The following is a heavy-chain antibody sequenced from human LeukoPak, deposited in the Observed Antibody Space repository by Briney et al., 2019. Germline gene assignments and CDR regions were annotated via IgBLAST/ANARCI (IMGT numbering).Heavy chain of an antibody. J-gene: IGHJ4*02. CDR1: GGTFSSYA. CDR3: AYQNEVGGDGYNLAFDY. Sequence: SVKVSCKASGGTFSSYAISWVRQAPGQGLEWMGRIMPIFGTAKYAQKFQGRVTITTDESTSTAYMELSSLRSEDTAVDYYAYQNEVGGDGYNLAFDYWGQGTLVTVSS. V-gene: IGHV1-69*05. D-gene: IGHD5-24*01. CDR2: IMPIFGTA.